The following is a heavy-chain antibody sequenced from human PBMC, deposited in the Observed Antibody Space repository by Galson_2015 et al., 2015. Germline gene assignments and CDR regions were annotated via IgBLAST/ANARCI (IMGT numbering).Heavy chain of an antibody. CDR2: TYYRSKWYN. J-gene: IGHJ6*02. D-gene: IGHD1-14*01. CDR3: ATGGMDV. CDR1: GDSVSSHSAA. Sequence: CAISGDSVSSHSAAWNWIRQSPSRGLEWLGRTYYRSKWYNDYAVSEKSRITINPDTSKNQFSLQLNSVTPEDKAVYYCATGGMDVWGQGTTVTVSS. V-gene: IGHV6-1*01.